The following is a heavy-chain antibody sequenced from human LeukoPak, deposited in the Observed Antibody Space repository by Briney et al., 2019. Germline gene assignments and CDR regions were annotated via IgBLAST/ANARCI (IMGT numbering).Heavy chain of an antibody. CDR1: GFTVSSNS. V-gene: IGHV3-53*01. J-gene: IGHJ4*02. Sequence: GGALRLSCTFPGFTVSSNSISWVRQAPGKVLELVSFIYSDNTHYSDSVKGRFTISRDNSKNTLYLQMNSLRAEDTAVYYCARRAGAYSHPYDYWGQGTLVTVSS. D-gene: IGHD4/OR15-4a*01. CDR2: IYSDNT. CDR3: ARRAGAYSHPYDY.